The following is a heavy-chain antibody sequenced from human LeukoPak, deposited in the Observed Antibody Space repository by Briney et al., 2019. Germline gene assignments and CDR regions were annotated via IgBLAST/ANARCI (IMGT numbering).Heavy chain of an antibody. V-gene: IGHV4-34*01. CDR3: ARGGVGNHYYHSNWFDP. CDR1: GGSFSGYY. CDR2: ISHSGST. J-gene: IGHJ5*02. D-gene: IGHD3-22*01. Sequence: SETLSLTCAVYGGSFSGYYWSWIRQPPGKGLEWIGEISHSGSTNYNPSLKSRVTISVDTSKNQFSLKLSSVTAADTAVYYCARGGVGNHYYHSNWFDPWGQGTLVTVSS.